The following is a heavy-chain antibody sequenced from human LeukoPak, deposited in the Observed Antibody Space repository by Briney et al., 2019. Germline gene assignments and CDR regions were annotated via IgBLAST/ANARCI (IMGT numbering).Heavy chain of an antibody. CDR3: ARGWGE. Sequence: GGSLRLSCAASGFTFSNYEMNWVRRPPGKGLECVSFISSTGTTIDYADSVKGRFTISRDNARNSLYLQMNSLRAEDTAVYYCARGWGEGGQGTLVTVSS. CDR1: GFTFSNYE. D-gene: IGHD3-10*01. J-gene: IGHJ4*02. CDR2: ISSTGTTI. V-gene: IGHV3-48*03.